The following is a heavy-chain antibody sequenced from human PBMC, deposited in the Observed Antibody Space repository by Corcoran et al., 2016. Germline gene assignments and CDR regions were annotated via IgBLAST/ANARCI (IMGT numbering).Heavy chain of an antibody. J-gene: IGHJ5*02. CDR2: IYYSGST. CDR1: GGSISSSSYY. Sequence: QLQLQESGPGLVKPSETLSLTCTVSGGSISSSSYYWGWIRQPPGKGLEWIGSIYYSGSTYYNPSLKSRVTISGDTSKNQFSLKLSSVTAADTAGYYWARGYYDFWSGYFSPAQRGVYNWFDPWGQGTLVTVSS. CDR3: ARGYYDFWSGYFSPAQRGVYNWFDP. D-gene: IGHD3-3*01. V-gene: IGHV4-39*07.